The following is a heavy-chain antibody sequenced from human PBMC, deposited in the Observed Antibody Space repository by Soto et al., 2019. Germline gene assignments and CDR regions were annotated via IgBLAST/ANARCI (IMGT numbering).Heavy chain of an antibody. J-gene: IGHJ4*02. CDR3: ARRSVVVPASIPPGGSGGYFDY. CDR2: INHSGST. Sequence: QVQLQQWGAGLLKPSETLSLTCAVYGGSFSGYYWSWIRQPPGKGLEWIGEINHSGSTNYNPSLKRRVTISVDTSKNQFSLKLSSVTAADTAVYYCARRSVVVPASIPPGGSGGYFDYWGQGTLVTVSS. V-gene: IGHV4-34*01. CDR1: GGSFSGYY. D-gene: IGHD2-2*02.